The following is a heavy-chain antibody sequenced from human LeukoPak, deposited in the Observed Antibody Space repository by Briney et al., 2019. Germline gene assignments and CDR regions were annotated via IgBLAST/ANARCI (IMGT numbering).Heavy chain of an antibody. CDR2: IRYDGSNK. D-gene: IGHD6-19*01. Sequence: GGSLRLSCAASGFTFSSYGMHWVRQAPGKGLEWVAFIRYDGSNKYYADSVKGRFTISRDNSKNTLYLQMNSLRAEDTAVYYCAKDFSSSSSIAVALPGGYWGQGTLVTVSS. V-gene: IGHV3-30*02. CDR1: GFTFSSYG. J-gene: IGHJ4*02. CDR3: AKDFSSSSSIAVALPGGY.